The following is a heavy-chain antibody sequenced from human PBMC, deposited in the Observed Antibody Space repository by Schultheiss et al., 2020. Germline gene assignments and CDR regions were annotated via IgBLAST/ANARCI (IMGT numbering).Heavy chain of an antibody. J-gene: IGHJ4*02. CDR2: INWNGGSI. CDR3: ARAMGEGIGPSASLAEDY. V-gene: IGHV3-20*04. D-gene: IGHD1-14*01. CDR1: GFTFDDYG. Sequence: GESLKISCAASGFTFDDYGMSWVRQAPGKGLEWVSGINWNGGSIGYADSVKGRFTISRDNAKNSLYLQMNSLRAEDTAVYYCARAMGEGIGPSASLAEDYWGQGTLVTVSS.